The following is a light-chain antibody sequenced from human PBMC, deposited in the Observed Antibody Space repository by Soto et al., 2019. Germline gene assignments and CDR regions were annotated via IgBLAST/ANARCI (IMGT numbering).Light chain of an antibody. CDR1: QNLGTLY. V-gene: IGKV3-20*01. J-gene: IGKJ5*01. Sequence: EIVLTQSPGTLSLSPGERGTLSCRASQNLGTLYLAWFQQKPGQAPRLLIYGASTRVAGIPDRFSGSGSGTDFTLTISSLQPEDFATYYCQQYNSYPITFGQGTRLEIK. CDR3: QQYNSYPIT. CDR2: GAS.